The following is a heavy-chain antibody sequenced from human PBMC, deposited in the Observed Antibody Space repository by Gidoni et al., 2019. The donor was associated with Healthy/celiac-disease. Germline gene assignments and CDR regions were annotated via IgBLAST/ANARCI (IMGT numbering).Heavy chain of an antibody. Sequence: EVQLLESGGGLVQPGGSLRLSCAASGFTFSSYAMSWVRQAPGKGLEWVSAISGSGGSTYYADSVKGRFTISRDNSKNTLYLQMNSLRAEDTAVYYCAKLDFWSGYYSGYYYGMDVWGQGTTVTVSS. CDR2: ISGSGGST. CDR3: AKLDFWSGYYSGYYYGMDV. CDR1: GFTFSSYA. D-gene: IGHD3-3*01. J-gene: IGHJ6*02. V-gene: IGHV3-23*01.